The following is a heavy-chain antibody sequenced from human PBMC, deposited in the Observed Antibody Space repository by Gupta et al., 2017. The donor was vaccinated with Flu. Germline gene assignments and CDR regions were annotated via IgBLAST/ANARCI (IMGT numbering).Heavy chain of an antibody. CDR3: AREKHCSTASCYRWFDP. CDR1: GYTFTAYY. J-gene: IGHJ5*02. CDR2: INPHSGST. D-gene: IGHD2-2*02. V-gene: IGHV1-2*06. Sequence: QVQLVQSRAEVKEPGASVKVSCKASGYTFTAYYIHWVRQAPGQGLEWVGRINPHSGSTNYEQKFQGRVTVTMDTSISTAYMDLSRLRSDDTAVYYCAREKHCSTASCYRWFDPWGQGTLVTVSS.